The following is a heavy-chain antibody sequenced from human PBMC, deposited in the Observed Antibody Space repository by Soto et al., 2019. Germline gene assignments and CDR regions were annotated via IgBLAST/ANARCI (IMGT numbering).Heavy chain of an antibody. CDR3: ARSGSGEYYFDY. V-gene: IGHV5-51*01. CDR2: IYPGDSDT. D-gene: IGHD1-26*01. Sequence: GESLKISCKASGNSFTSYWIGCVRQMPGKRLEWMGIIYPGDSDTRYSPSFQGQVTISADKSISTAYLQWSSLKASVTAMSYCARSGSGEYYFDYWGQGPLVTVCS. J-gene: IGHJ4*02. CDR1: GNSFTSYW.